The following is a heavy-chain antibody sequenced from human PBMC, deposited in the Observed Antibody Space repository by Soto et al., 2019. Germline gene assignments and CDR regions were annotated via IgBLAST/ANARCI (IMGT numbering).Heavy chain of an antibody. V-gene: IGHV4-30-4*01. D-gene: IGHD2-21*02. CDR3: ARVRAYCGGDCYLGLGVVDY. CDR1: VGSISSGDYY. Sequence: PSETLSLTCTVSVGSISSGDYYWSWIRQPPGKGLEWIGYIYYSGSTYYNPSLKSRVTISVDTSKNQFSLKLSSVTAADTAVYYCARVRAYCGGDCYLGLGVVDYWGQGTLVTVSS. J-gene: IGHJ4*02. CDR2: IYYSGST.